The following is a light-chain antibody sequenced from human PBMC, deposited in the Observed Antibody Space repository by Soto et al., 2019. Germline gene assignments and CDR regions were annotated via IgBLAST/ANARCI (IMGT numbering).Light chain of an antibody. CDR1: QTINSK. J-gene: IGKJ2*01. Sequence: EIMMTQSPATLSVSPGERATLSCRASQTINSKLAWYQQKPGQAPRLLFYAASTWTTGVPARFSGSGSGTGFTLTIRSLEDEDFAIYYCQQYNNWPYTFGQGTTLEIK. CDR2: AAS. CDR3: QQYNNWPYT. V-gene: IGKV3-15*01.